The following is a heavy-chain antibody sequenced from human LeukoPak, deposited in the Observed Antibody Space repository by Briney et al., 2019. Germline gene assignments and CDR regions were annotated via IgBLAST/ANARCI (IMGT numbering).Heavy chain of an antibody. CDR2: ITTSAGTT. J-gene: IGHJ4*02. V-gene: IGHV3-23*01. CDR3: AKVGDGGNHLSFFDY. Sequence: GGSLTLSYAASGFSFSDYAMSWVRQAPEKGLEWVSLITTSAGTTYYADSVKGRFTISRDNSKNTLYLQMNSLRAEDTAVYHCAKVGDGGNHLSFFDYWGQGALVTVSS. CDR1: GFSFSDYA. D-gene: IGHD1-14*01.